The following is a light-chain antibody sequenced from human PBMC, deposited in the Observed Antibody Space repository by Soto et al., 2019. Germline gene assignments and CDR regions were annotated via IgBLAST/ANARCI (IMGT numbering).Light chain of an antibody. Sequence: EIELTQSPGSLSLSPGERATLSCRASQSVDSTFFAWYQKKPGQAPRLLIYGASKRATGIPDRFSGSGSGTDLSLTSSRLEPEDFAVYYCQQYMSSVTFGQGTKVEIK. CDR3: QQYMSSVT. J-gene: IGKJ1*01. V-gene: IGKV3-20*01. CDR1: QSVDSTF. CDR2: GAS.